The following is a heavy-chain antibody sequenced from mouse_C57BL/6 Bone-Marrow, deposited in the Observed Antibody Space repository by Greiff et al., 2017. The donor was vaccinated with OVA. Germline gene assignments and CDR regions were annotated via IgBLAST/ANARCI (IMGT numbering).Heavy chain of an antibody. CDR2: ILLSIGRQ. CDR1: SSEVFPIAY. D-gene: IGHD1-1*01. J-gene: IGHJ1*03. V-gene: IGHV15-2*01. CDR3: AREGVLRWYFDV. Sequence: QVQLQQSGSELWSPGSSVKLSCKVFSSEVFPIAYMCWVRLKPGHGFEWIGGILLSIGRQIYGEKFEDKATLDAETLSNTSYLELTSLTYEDSAIYFCAREGVLRWYFDVWGTGTTVTVSS.